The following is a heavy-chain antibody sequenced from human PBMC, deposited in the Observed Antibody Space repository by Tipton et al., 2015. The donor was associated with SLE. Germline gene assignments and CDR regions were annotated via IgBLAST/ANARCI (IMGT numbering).Heavy chain of an antibody. V-gene: IGHV4-59*01. Sequence: TLSLTCTVSGGSISSYYWSWMRQPPGKGLEWIGYIYYSGSTNYNPSLKSRVTISVDTSKNQFSLKLSSVTAADTAVYYCAAQPVAGLWYFDLWGRGTLVTVSS. CDR3: AAQPVAGLWYFDL. CDR1: GGSISSYY. CDR2: IYYSGST. D-gene: IGHD1-14*01. J-gene: IGHJ2*01.